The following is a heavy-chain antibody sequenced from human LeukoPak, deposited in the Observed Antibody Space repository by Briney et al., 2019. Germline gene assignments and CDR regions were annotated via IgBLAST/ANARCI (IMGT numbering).Heavy chain of an antibody. J-gene: IGHJ4*02. CDR2: IYYSGST. CDR1: GGSFSGYY. V-gene: IGHV4-59*01. D-gene: IGHD4-11*01. CDR3: ARAGYSNYDLDY. Sequence: PSETLSLTCAVYGGSFSGYYWSWIRQPPGKGLEWIGYIYYSGSTNYNPSLKSRVTISVDTSKNQFSLKLSSVTAADTAVYYCARAGYSNYDLDYWGQGTLVTVSS.